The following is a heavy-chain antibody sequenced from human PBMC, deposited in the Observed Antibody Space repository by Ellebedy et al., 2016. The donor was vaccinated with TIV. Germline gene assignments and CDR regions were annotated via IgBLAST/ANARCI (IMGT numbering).Heavy chain of an antibody. CDR1: GFIFSDFY. V-gene: IGHV3-11*01. CDR2: ISSTSSGSFI. J-gene: IGHJ1*01. Sequence: GGSLRLXXAASGFIFSDFYMSWIRQAPGKGLEWISHISSTSSGSFIHYADSVRGRFTISRDNANNSLYLQMSSLTVDDTAIYYCARAGGGTTGFFHDWGRGTLVIVSS. D-gene: IGHD1-7*01. CDR3: ARAGGGTTGFFHD.